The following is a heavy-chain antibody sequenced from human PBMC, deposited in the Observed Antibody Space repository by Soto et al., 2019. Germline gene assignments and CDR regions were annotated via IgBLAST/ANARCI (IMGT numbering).Heavy chain of an antibody. D-gene: IGHD3-3*01. V-gene: IGHV3-21*01. J-gene: IGHJ6*03. Sequence: GGSLRLSCAASGFTFSSYSMNWVRQAPGKGLEWVSSISSSSSYIYYADSVKGRFTISRDNAKNSLYLQMNSLRAEDTAVYYCARVESITIFGVIGYYYYMDVWGKGTTVTVSS. CDR3: ARVESITIFGVIGYYYYMDV. CDR2: ISSSSSYI. CDR1: GFTFSSYS.